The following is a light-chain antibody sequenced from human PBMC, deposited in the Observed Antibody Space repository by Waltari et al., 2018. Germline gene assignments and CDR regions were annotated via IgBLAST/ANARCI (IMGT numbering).Light chain of an antibody. J-gene: IGLJ2*01. CDR3: AAWDDSLSGPRV. CDR2: RNN. V-gene: IGLV1-47*01. Sequence: QSVLTQPPSASGTPGQRVTISCSGSSSNLGRNYVYWYQQLPGTAPKLLIYRNNQRPSGVPDRFSGSKSGTSASLAISGLRSEDEADYYCAAWDDSLSGPRVFGGGTKLTVL. CDR1: SSNLGRNY.